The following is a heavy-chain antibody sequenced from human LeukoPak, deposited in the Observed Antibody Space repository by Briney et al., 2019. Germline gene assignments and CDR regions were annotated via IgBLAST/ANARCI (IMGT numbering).Heavy chain of an antibody. CDR2: INPNSGGT. J-gene: IGHJ5*02. D-gene: IGHD3-16*01. Sequence: GASVKVSCKASGYTFTGYYMHWVRQAPGQGLEWMGWINPNSGGTNYAQKFQGRVTMTRDTSISTAYMELRSLRSDDTAVYYCARDPGGSRPFDPWGQGTLVTVSS. CDR1: GYTFTGYY. V-gene: IGHV1-2*02. CDR3: ARDPGGSRPFDP.